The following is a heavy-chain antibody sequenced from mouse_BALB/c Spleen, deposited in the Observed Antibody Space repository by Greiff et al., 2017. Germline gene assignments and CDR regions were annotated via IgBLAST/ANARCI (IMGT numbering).Heavy chain of an antibody. Sequence: VKLMESGPGLVQPSQSLSITCTVSGFSLTSYGVHWVRQSPGKGLEWLGVIWSGGSTDYNAAFISRLSISKDNSKSQVFFKMNSLQANDTAIYYCARNSYGNYVDAMDYWGQGTSVTVSS. CDR2: IWSGGST. J-gene: IGHJ4*01. CDR1: GFSLTSYG. D-gene: IGHD2-1*01. CDR3: ARNSYGNYVDAMDY. V-gene: IGHV2-2*02.